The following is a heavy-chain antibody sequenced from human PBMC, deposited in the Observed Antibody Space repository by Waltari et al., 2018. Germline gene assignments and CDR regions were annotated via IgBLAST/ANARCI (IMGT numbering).Heavy chain of an antibody. CDR3: ARRVVAGTIDY. CDR1: GYSISSGYS. Sequence: QVQLQESGPGLVKPSETLSLTCAVSGYSISSGYSWGWIRQPPGKGLEWIGSIYHSGSTYYNPSLKSRVTISVDTSKNQFSLKLSSVTAADTAVYYCARRVVAGTIDYWGQGTLVTVSS. D-gene: IGHD6-19*01. J-gene: IGHJ4*02. CDR2: IYHSGST. V-gene: IGHV4-38-2*01.